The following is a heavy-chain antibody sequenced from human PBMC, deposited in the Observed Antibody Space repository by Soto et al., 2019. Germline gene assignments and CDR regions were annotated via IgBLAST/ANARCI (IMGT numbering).Heavy chain of an antibody. J-gene: IGHJ4*02. CDR3: ARVGGSYPFYFDY. V-gene: IGHV3-7*01. Sequence: GGSLRLSCAASGFTFSSYWMSWVRQAPGKGLEWVANIKQDGSEKDYVDSVKGRFTISRDNAKNSLYLQMNSLRAEDTAVYYCARVGGSYPFYFDYWGQGTLVTVSS. CDR1: GFTFSSYW. CDR2: IKQDGSEK. D-gene: IGHD1-26*01.